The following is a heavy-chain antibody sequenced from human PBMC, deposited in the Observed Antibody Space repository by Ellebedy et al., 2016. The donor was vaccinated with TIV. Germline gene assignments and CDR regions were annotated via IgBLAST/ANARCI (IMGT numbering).Heavy chain of an antibody. CDR1: GFSLSTSGVT. CDR3: AHRQTLSGSWNFGSFDY. Sequence: SGPTLVKPTQTLTLTCTFSGFSLSTSGVTVGWVRQPPGEALEWLAFIYWNDDKRYSPSLRSRLTVTKDTSKNQVVLTVTNVDPMDTATYFCAHRQTLSGSWNFGSFDYWGQGSLVTVSS. D-gene: IGHD1-26*01. V-gene: IGHV2-5*01. J-gene: IGHJ4*02. CDR2: IYWNDDK.